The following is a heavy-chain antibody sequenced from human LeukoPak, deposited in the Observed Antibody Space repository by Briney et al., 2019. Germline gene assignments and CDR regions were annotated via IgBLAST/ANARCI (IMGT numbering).Heavy chain of an antibody. D-gene: IGHD6-19*01. V-gene: IGHV3-30-3*01. J-gene: IGHJ6*02. CDR1: GFTFSSYA. Sequence: PGRSLRLSCAASGFTFSSYAMHWVRQAPGKGLEWVAVISYDGSNKYYADSVKGRFTISRDNSKNTLYLQMNSLRAEDTAVYYCARDRMIAVAGTPYGMDVWGQGTTVTVSS. CDR3: ARDRMIAVAGTPYGMDV. CDR2: ISYDGSNK.